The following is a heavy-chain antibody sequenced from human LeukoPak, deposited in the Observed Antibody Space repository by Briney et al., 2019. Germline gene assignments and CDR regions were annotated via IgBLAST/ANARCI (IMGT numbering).Heavy chain of an antibody. D-gene: IGHD6-13*01. J-gene: IGHJ4*02. CDR3: ARGTSAGGPISPFDF. CDR2: IQGDGSNT. V-gene: IGHV3-74*01. Sequence: GGSLRLSCAASGFTFSNAYMNWVRQAPGKGLVWVSRIQGDGSNTNYADSVKGRFSISRDNAKNTVYLQMNSLRAEDTGIYYCARGTSAGGPISPFDFWGQGTVVTVSS. CDR1: GFTFSNAY.